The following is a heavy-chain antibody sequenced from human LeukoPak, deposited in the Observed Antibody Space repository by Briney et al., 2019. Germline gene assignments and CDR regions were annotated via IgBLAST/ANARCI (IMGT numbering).Heavy chain of an antibody. Sequence: PGGSLRLSCAASGFTFSSYSMNWVRQAPGKGLVWVSYISSSSSTIYYADSVKGRFTISRDNAKNSLYLQMNSLRDEDTAVYYCARAWAAAGTAEYFQHWGQGTLVTVSS. CDR2: ISSSSSTI. V-gene: IGHV3-48*02. CDR3: ARAWAAAGTAEYFQH. D-gene: IGHD6-13*01. J-gene: IGHJ1*01. CDR1: GFTFSSYS.